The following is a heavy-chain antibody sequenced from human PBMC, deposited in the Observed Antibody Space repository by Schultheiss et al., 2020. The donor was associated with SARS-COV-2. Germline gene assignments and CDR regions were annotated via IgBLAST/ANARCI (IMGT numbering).Heavy chain of an antibody. J-gene: IGHJ6*02. CDR1: GYSISSGYY. CDR2: IYTSGST. Sequence: SETLSLTCAVSGYSISSGYYWSWIRQPAGKGLEWIGRIYTSGSTNYNPSLKSRVTMSVDTSKNQFSLKLSSVTAADTAMYYCARRPGSIGGMDVWGQGTTVTVSS. V-gene: IGHV4-4*07. D-gene: IGHD3-10*01. CDR3: ARRPGSIGGMDV.